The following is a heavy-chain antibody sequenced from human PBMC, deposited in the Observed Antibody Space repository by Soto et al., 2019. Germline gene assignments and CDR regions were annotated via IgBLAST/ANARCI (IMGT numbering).Heavy chain of an antibody. V-gene: IGHV4-59*01. CDR1: GGSISSYY. D-gene: IGHD5-18*01. CDR2: IYYSGST. CDR3: ARGYSYGYSYYYGMDV. J-gene: IGHJ6*02. Sequence: SETLSLTCTVSGGSISSYYWSWIRQPPGKGLEWVGYIYYSGSTNYNPSLKSRVTISVDTSKNQFSLKLISVTAADTAVYYCARGYSYGYSYYYGMDVWGQGTTVTVSS.